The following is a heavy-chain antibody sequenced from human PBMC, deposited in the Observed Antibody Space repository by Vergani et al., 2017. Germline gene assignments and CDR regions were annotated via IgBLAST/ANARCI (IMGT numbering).Heavy chain of an antibody. J-gene: IGHJ6*02. D-gene: IGHD3-10*01. Sequence: QVQLQQWGAGLLKPSETLSLTCAVYGGSFSGYYWSWSRQPPGKGLEWIGEINHSGSTNYNPSLKSRVTISVDTSKNQFSLKLSSVAAADTAVYYCARGQYYGSGSYYKWGYYYYGMDVWGQGP. CDR3: ARGQYYGSGSYYKWGYYYYGMDV. CDR2: INHSGST. CDR1: GGSFSGYY. V-gene: IGHV4-34*01.